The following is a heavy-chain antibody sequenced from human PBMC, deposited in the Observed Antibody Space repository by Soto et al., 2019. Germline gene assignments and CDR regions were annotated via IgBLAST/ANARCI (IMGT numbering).Heavy chain of an antibody. CDR3: PKDGTTGGQHYHGMDV. Sequence: GGSLRLSCAASGVTFRNYAMSWVRQAPGEGLEWVSSISGGGDSTYYADSVKGRFTISRDTSKNTLFLQMNSLRAEGTALYYRPKDGTTGGQHYHGMDVRRQVVTVTVSS. D-gene: IGHD2-15*01. J-gene: IGHJ6*02. CDR2: ISGGGDST. CDR1: GVTFRNYA. V-gene: IGHV3-23*01.